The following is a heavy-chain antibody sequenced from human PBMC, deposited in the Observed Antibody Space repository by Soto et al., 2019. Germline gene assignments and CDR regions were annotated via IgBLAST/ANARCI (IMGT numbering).Heavy chain of an antibody. CDR2: INPSGGST. CDR3: AREGGIAAADYYYYGMDV. V-gene: IGHV1-46*01. Sequence: ASVKVSCKASGYTFTSYYMHWVRQAPGQGLEWMGIINPSGGSTSYAQKFQGRVTMTRDTSTSTVYMELSSPRSEDTAVYYCAREGGIAAADYYYYGMDVWGQGTTVTVSS. CDR1: GYTFTSYY. J-gene: IGHJ6*02. D-gene: IGHD6-13*01.